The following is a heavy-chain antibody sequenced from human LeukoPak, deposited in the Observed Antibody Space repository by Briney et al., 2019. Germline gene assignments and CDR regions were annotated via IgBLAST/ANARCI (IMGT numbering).Heavy chain of an antibody. CDR2: IYYSGST. D-gene: IGHD3-3*01. CDR3: ARTTYYDFWSGFGDYYFDY. Sequence: SETLSLTCTVSGGSISSGDYYWSWIRQPPGKGLEWIGYIYYSGSTYYNPSLKSRVTISVDTSKNQFSLKLSSVTAADTAVYYCARTTYYDFWSGFGDYYFDYWGQGTLVTVSS. V-gene: IGHV4-30-4*01. CDR1: GGSISSGDYY. J-gene: IGHJ4*02.